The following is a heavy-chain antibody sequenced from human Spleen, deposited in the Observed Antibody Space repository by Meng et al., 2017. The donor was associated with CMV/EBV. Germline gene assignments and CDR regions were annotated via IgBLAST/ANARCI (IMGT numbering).Heavy chain of an antibody. J-gene: IGHJ5*02. CDR2: THYNGFSR. D-gene: IGHD3-3*01. CDR3: AKITIFGVASQPDWFDP. V-gene: IGHV3-30*02. Sequence: GESLKISCAASGFTFSSYNMNWVRQAPGKGLEWVSFTHYNGFSRFYADFVKGRFTISRDNSKNTLYLQMNSLRAEDTAVYYCAKITIFGVASQPDWFDPWGQGTLVTVSS. CDR1: GFTFSSYN.